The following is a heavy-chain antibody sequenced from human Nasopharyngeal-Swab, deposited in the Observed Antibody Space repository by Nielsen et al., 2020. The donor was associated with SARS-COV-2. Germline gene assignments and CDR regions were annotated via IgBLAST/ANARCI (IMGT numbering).Heavy chain of an antibody. D-gene: IGHD4-17*01. CDR3: AKGGVSVYGDSYYFDF. Sequence: GESLKISCAASGFTFDTFGMTWVRQAPGKRLEWVSRISGRGSGTYYADSVKGRFTISRDNSKNTLYLQMNSLRADDTAVYYCAKGGVSVYGDSYYFDFWGQGTLVTVTS. V-gene: IGHV3-23*01. J-gene: IGHJ4*02. CDR2: ISGRGSGT. CDR1: GFTFDTFG.